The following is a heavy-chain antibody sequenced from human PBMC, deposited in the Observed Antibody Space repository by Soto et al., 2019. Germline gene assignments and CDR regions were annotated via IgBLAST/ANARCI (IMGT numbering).Heavy chain of an antibody. Sequence: GGSLRLSCAASGFTFSSYGMHWVRQAPGKGLEWVAVIWDDGSNKYYANSVKGRFTISRDNSKNTLYLQMNSLRAEDTAVYYCARDMEQQLVLNYWGQGTLVTVSS. CDR3: ARDMEQQLVLNY. CDR1: GFTFSSYG. J-gene: IGHJ4*02. D-gene: IGHD6-13*01. CDR2: IWDDGSNK. V-gene: IGHV3-33*01.